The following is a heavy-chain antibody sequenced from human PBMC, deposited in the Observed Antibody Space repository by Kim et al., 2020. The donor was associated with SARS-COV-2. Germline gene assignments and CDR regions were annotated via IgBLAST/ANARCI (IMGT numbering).Heavy chain of an antibody. Sequence: DGSNKYYADSVKGRFTISRDNSKNTLYLQMNSLRAEDTAVYYCAKGSYGYWGQGTLVTVSS. V-gene: IGHV3-33*06. CDR2: DGSNK. D-gene: IGHD3-16*01. J-gene: IGHJ4*02. CDR3: AKGSYGY.